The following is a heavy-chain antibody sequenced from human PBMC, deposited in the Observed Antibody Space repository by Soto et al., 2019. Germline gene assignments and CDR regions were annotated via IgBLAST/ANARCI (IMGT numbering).Heavy chain of an antibody. CDR1: GGSFSGYY. CDR2: INHSGST. Sequence: KPSETLSLTCAVYGGSFSGYYWSWIRQPPGKGLEWIGEINHSGSTNYNPSLKSRVTISVDTSKNQFSLKLSSVTAADTAVYYCARGSKIWFGEIGAFDIWGQGTMVTV. D-gene: IGHD3-10*01. V-gene: IGHV4-34*01. CDR3: ARGSKIWFGEIGAFDI. J-gene: IGHJ3*02.